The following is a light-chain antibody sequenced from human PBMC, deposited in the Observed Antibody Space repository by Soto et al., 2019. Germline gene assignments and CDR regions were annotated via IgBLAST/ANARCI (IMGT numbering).Light chain of an antibody. J-gene: IGLJ1*01. Sequence: QSVLTQPASVSGSPGQSITISCTGTSSDLGGYNYVSWYQQHPGKAPKLMIYDVSNRPSGVSNRFSGSKSGNTASLTISGLQAEDEADYYCSSYTSSSTPYVFGTGTKLT. CDR1: SSDLGGYNY. CDR2: DVS. CDR3: SSYTSSSTPYV. V-gene: IGLV2-14*01.